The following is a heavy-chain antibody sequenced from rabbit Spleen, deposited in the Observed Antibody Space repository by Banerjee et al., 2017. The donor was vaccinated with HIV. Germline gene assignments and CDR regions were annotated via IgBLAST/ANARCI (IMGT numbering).Heavy chain of an antibody. Sequence: QEQLVESGGDLVQPGASLTLTCTASGFDFSAYTFMCWVRQAPGKGLEWIACIDTGSRDFTYYATWAKGRFTISKTSSTTVTLQVTRLTAADTATYFCARDTSSSFSSYGMDLWGPGTLVTVS. CDR3: ARDTSSSFSSYGMDL. CDR1: GFDFSAYTF. V-gene: IGHV1S45*01. J-gene: IGHJ6*01. D-gene: IGHD1-1*01. CDR2: IDTGSRDFT.